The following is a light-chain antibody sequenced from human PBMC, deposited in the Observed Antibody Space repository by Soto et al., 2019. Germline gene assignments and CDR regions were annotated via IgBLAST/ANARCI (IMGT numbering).Light chain of an antibody. Sequence: DIQMTQSPSTLSASVVDIVSITCRASQSISVWLAWYQQKAGKAPNLLIYKASRLESGVPSRFSGSGSETEFTLTTSGLQTGDSATYYCQQYNSYRTFGQGTKVDI. CDR1: QSISVW. V-gene: IGKV1-5*03. J-gene: IGKJ1*01. CDR2: KAS. CDR3: QQYNSYRT.